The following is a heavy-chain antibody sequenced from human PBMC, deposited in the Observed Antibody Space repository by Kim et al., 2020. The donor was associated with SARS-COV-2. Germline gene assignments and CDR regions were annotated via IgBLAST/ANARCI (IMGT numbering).Heavy chain of an antibody. CDR1: GGSFSGYY. J-gene: IGHJ6*02. CDR3: ARFPGPMIVVVTPYGMDV. D-gene: IGHD3-22*01. CDR2: INHSGST. Sequence: SETLSLTCAVYGGSFSGYYWSWIRQPPGKGLEWIGEINHSGSTNYNPSLKSRVTISVDTSKNQFSLKLSSVTAADTAVYYCARFPGPMIVVVTPYGMDVWGQGTTVTVSS. V-gene: IGHV4-34*01.